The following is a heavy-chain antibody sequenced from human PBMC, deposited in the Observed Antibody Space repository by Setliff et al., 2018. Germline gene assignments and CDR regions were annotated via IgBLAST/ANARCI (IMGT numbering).Heavy chain of an antibody. CDR3: ARLGVGCSGGSCYSENYFDY. Sequence: GESLKISCKGSGYSFTSYWIGWVRQMPGKGLEWMGIIXPGXXXXXXXXSFQGQVTXXADKSISTAYLQWSSLKASDTAMYYCARLGVGCSGGSCYSENYFDYWGQGTLVTVSS. J-gene: IGHJ4*02. CDR1: GYSFTSYW. D-gene: IGHD2-15*01. V-gene: IGHV5-51*01. CDR2: IXPGXXXX.